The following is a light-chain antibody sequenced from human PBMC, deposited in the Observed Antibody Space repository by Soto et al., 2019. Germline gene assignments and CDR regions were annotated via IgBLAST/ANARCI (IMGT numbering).Light chain of an antibody. CDR2: GAS. J-gene: IGKJ4*01. Sequence: EIVLTQSPGTLSLSPGERATLSCRASQSVGRNYLAWYQQKPGQAPRLLIYGASSRATGIPDRFSGSGSGTDFTLTISRLEPEDFAVYYCQQYASSPLTFGGGTEVGIK. CDR3: QQYASSPLT. V-gene: IGKV3-20*01. CDR1: QSVGRNY.